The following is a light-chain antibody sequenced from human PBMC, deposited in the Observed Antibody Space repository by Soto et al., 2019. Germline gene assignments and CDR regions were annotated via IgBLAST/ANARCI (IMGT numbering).Light chain of an antibody. CDR3: SSYTSSSTPYV. V-gene: IGLV2-14*03. J-gene: IGLJ1*01. CDR1: SSDVGGYDY. Sequence: QSVLTQPASVSGSPGQSITISCTGSSSDVGGYDYVSWYQHHPGKAPKLVIHDVSNRPSGVSNRFSGSKSGNTASLTISGLQAEDEADYYCSSYTSSSTPYVFGTGTKATVL. CDR2: DVS.